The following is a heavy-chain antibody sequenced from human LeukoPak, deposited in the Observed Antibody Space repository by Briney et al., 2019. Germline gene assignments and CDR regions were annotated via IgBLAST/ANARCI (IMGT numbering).Heavy chain of an antibody. CDR3: AKSRLSGINDAFDI. CDR2: INWNGGST. Sequence: GGSLRLSCAASGFTFDDYGMSWVRQAPGKGLEWVSGINWNGGSTGYADSVKGRFTISRDNSKNTLYLQMNSLRAEDTALYYCAKSRLSGINDAFDIWGQGTMVTVSS. V-gene: IGHV3-20*04. CDR1: GFTFDDYG. J-gene: IGHJ3*02. D-gene: IGHD3-3*01.